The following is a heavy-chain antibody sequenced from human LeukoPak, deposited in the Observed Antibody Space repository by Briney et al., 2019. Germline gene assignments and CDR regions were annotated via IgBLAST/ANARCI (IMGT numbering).Heavy chain of an antibody. Sequence: GGSLRLSCAASGFTVSSNYMSWVRQAPGKGLEWVSVIYSGGSTYYADSVKGRFTISRDNSKNTLYLQMNSLRAEDTAVHYCARELWFGELPPDAFDIWGQGTMVTVSS. CDR2: IYSGGST. J-gene: IGHJ3*02. CDR3: ARELWFGELPPDAFDI. V-gene: IGHV3-53*01. D-gene: IGHD3-10*01. CDR1: GFTVSSNY.